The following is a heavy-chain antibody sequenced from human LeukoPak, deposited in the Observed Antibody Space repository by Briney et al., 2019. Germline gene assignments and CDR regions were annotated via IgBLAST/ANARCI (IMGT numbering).Heavy chain of an antibody. CDR2: INGSGGNT. J-gene: IGHJ3*02. Sequence: GGSLTLSCSASGFTFSIYPMRWLRQAPGKGLEGCSVINGSGGNTYYADSVKSRFTISRDTSKNQQYLQMNSLRAEDTAVYYCVKDQSAAGRGSGACDIWGQGTMVTVSS. CDR3: VKDQSAAGRGSGACDI. V-gene: IGHV3-23*01. CDR1: GFTFSIYP. D-gene: IGHD6-13*01.